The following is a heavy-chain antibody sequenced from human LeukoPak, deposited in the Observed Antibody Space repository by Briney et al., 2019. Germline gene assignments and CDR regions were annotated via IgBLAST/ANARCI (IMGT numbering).Heavy chain of an antibody. Sequence: KPSETLSLTCAVYGGSFSGYYWSWIRQPPGKGLEWIGEINHSGSTNYNPPLKSRVTISVDTSKNQFSLKLSSVTAADTAVYYCARGALSESYSSSWMRHYYYYMDVWGKGTTVTVSS. D-gene: IGHD6-13*01. CDR3: ARGALSESYSSSWMRHYYYYMDV. CDR2: INHSGST. V-gene: IGHV4-34*01. J-gene: IGHJ6*03. CDR1: GGSFSGYY.